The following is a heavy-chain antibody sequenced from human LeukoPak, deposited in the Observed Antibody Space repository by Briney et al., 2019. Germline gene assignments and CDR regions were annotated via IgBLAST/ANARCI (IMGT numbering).Heavy chain of an antibody. CDR2: INHSGST. CDR1: GGSFSGYY. J-gene: IGHJ5*02. D-gene: IGHD3-10*01. CDR3: ARSGYYFGSDNWFDH. V-gene: IGHV4-34*01. Sequence: XTSETLSLTCAVYGGSFSGYYWSWIRQSPGKGLEWIGEINHSGSTNYNPSLKSRVTISIDTSKNQFSLKFSSVTAADTAVYYCARSGYYFGSDNWFDHWGQGTLVTVSS.